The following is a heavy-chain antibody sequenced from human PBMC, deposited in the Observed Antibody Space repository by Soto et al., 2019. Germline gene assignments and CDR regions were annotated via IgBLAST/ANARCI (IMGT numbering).Heavy chain of an antibody. CDR3: ARGQNYYDSSGYYPAPFDY. J-gene: IGHJ4*02. CDR1: GFTFSTYT. V-gene: IGHV3-21*01. D-gene: IGHD3-22*01. CDR2: ISSSSSYI. Sequence: PGVSLSLSCAASGFTFSTYTMNWVRQAPGKGLEWVSSISSSSSYIYYAESVKGRFTISRDNAKNSLYLQMNSLRADDTAVYYCARGQNYYDSSGYYPAPFDYWGQGTLVTVSS.